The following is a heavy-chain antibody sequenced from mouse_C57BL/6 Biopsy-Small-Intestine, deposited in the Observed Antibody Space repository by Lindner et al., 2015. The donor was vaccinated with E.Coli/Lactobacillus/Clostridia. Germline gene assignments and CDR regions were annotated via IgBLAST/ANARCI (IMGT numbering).Heavy chain of an antibody. J-gene: IGHJ4*01. Sequence: VQLQESGAELMKPGASVKLSCKATGYTFTGYWVEWVKQRPGHGLEWIGEILPGSGIINYNEKFKGKATFTADTSSNTAYMQLSSLTTEDSAIYYCAKWYEGGMDYWGQGTSVTVSS. D-gene: IGHD2-14*01. CDR3: AKWYEGGMDY. CDR2: ILPGSGII. V-gene: IGHV1-9*01. CDR1: GYTFTGYW.